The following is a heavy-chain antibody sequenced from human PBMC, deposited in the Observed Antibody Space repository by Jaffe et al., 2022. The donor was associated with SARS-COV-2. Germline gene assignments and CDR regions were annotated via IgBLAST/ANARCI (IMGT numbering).Heavy chain of an antibody. V-gene: IGHV4-34*01. Sequence: QVQLQQWGAGLLKPSETLSLTCAVYGGSFSGYYWSWIRQPPGKGLEWIGEINHSGSTNYNPSLKSRVTISVDTSKNQFSLKLSSVTAADTAVYYCARGDTRRLGPTGSYCYDYWGQGTLVTVSS. J-gene: IGHJ4*02. CDR3: ARGDTRRLGPTGSYCYDY. CDR2: INHSGST. D-gene: IGHD1-26*01. CDR1: GGSFSGYY.